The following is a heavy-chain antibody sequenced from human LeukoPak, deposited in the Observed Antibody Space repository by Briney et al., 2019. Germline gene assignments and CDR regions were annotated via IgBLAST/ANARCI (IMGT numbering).Heavy chain of an antibody. D-gene: IGHD1-1*01. CDR3: ARDRQLERRWDAFDI. J-gene: IGHJ3*02. Sequence: GGSLRLSCAASGFTFSSYWMSWVRQAPGKGLEWVANIKQDGSEKYYVDSVKGRFTISRDNAKNSLYLQMNSLRAEDTAVYYCARDRQLERRWDAFDIWGQGTMVTVSS. CDR1: GFTFSSYW. CDR2: IKQDGSEK. V-gene: IGHV3-7*01.